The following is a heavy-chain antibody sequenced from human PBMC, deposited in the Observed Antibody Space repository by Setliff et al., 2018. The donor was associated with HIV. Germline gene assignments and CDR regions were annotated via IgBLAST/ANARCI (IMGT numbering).Heavy chain of an antibody. CDR1: GYSFTNYW. CDR3: ARLKLVAVGDPPEAFDI. CDR2: IYPGDAKY. V-gene: IGHV5-51*01. Sequence: GESLKISCKGSGYSFTNYWIGWVRQMPGKGLEWMGIIYPGDAKYRKSPSFQGQATISVDKSISTAYLQWRSLKASDTAMYYCARLKLVAVGDPPEAFDIWGQGTMVTVSS. J-gene: IGHJ3*02. D-gene: IGHD3-16*01.